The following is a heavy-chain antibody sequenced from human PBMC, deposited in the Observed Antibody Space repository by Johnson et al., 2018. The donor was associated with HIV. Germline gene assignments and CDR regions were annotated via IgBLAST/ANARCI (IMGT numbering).Heavy chain of an antibody. Sequence: VQLVESGGGLVQPGGSLRLSCAASGFTVSSNYMSWVRQAPGKGLEWVSVIYSSGGTLYSDSVRGRFTVSRDNSKNSLYLQMNSLRAEDTALYYCARDRTGDLDAFDIWGQGTMVTVSS. CDR2: IYSSGGT. CDR1: GFTVSSNY. CDR3: ARDRTGDLDAFDI. J-gene: IGHJ3*02. V-gene: IGHV3-66*01. D-gene: IGHD7-27*01.